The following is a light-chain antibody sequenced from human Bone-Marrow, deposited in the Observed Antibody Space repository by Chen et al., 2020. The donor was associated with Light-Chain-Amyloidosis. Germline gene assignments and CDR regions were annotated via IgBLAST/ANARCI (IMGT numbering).Light chain of an antibody. CDR2: RDT. CDR3: QSADSSGTYEVI. Sequence: SYELTQPPSVSVSLVQTARLTCSGDDLPTKYAYWYQQKPGQAPVLGIHRDTERPSGISERFSGSSSGTTATLTISGVQAEDEADYHCQSADSSGTYEVIFGGGTKLTVL. J-gene: IGLJ2*01. V-gene: IGLV3-25*03. CDR1: DLPTKY.